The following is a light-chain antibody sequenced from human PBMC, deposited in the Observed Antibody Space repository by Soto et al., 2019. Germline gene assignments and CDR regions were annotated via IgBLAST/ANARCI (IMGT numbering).Light chain of an antibody. J-gene: IGLJ3*02. V-gene: IGLV1-44*01. Sequence: QSMLTQPPSASGTPGQRVTISCSGSSSNIGSNTVNWYQQLPGTAPKLLIYSSHQRPSGVPDRFSGSKSGTSASLAISGLQSEDEADYYCAAWDDSLNGRVFGGGTKLTVL. CDR3: AAWDDSLNGRV. CDR2: SSH. CDR1: SSNIGSNT.